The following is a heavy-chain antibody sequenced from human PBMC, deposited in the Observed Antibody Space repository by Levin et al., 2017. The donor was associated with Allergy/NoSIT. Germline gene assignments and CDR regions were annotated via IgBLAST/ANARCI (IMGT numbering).Heavy chain of an antibody. J-gene: IGHJ4*02. CDR2: ISYDGSNK. CDR3: EKDRGGPGDEGSGYDE. Sequence: GESLKISCTASGFTFRNYAMNWVRQAPGKGLEWVASISYDGSNKYYADSVKGRFTISRDRSKKVQYLQMNSLRPEDTAVDYCEKDRGGPGDEGSGYDEWGQGTLITVYS. D-gene: IGHD5-12*01. CDR1: GFTFRNYA. V-gene: IGHV3-30*04.